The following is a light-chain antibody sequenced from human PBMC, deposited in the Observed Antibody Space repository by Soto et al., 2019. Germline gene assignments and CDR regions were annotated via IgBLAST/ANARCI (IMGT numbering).Light chain of an antibody. CDR3: QQYNNWPLT. Sequence: EIGMTRSPATLSVSPGERATLSCRASQSVSSNLAWYQQKPGQAPRLLIYGASTRATGIPARFSGSGSGTEFTLTISSLQSEDFAVYYCQQYNNWPLTFGGGTKVDIK. CDR2: GAS. CDR1: QSVSSN. V-gene: IGKV3-15*01. J-gene: IGKJ4*01.